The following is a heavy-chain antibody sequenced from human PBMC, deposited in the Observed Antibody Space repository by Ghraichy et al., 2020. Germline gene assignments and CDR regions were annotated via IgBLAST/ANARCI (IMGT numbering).Heavy chain of an antibody. Sequence: GSPRLSCAASGFTFSSYWMSWVRQPPGKGLEWVANIDQDGREKYYVDSVKGRFTISRDNAKNSLYLQMNSLRAEDTTVYYCARHGNYYDSRGYKGFDNWGQGALVTVSS. V-gene: IGHV3-7*01. CDR2: IDQDGREK. D-gene: IGHD3-22*01. CDR3: ARHGNYYDSRGYKGFDN. J-gene: IGHJ4*02. CDR1: GFTFSSYW.